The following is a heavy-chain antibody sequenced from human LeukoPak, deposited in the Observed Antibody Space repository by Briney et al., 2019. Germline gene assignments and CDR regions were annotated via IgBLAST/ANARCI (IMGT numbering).Heavy chain of an antibody. J-gene: IGHJ4*02. CDR2: IIPIFGTA. D-gene: IGHD3-22*01. Sequence: SVKVSCKASGGTFSSYAISWVRQAPGQGLEWMGGIIPIFGTANYAQKFQGRVTMTEDTSTDTAYMELSSLRSEDTAVYYCATVGDYDSSGYSRWWGQGTLVTVSS. V-gene: IGHV1-69*06. CDR1: GGTFSSYA. CDR3: ATVGDYDSSGYSRW.